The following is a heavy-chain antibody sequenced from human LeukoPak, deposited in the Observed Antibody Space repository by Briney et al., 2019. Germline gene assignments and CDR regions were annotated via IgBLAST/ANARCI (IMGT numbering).Heavy chain of an antibody. CDR3: ARGARRIVATSFDY. J-gene: IGHJ4*02. Sequence: SETLSLTCAVSGGSISSSNWWSWVRQPPGKGLEWIGEIYHSGSTNYNPSLKSRVTISVDKSKNQFSLKLSSVTAADTAVYYCARGARRIVATSFDYWGQGTLVTVSS. D-gene: IGHD5-12*01. CDR2: IYHSGST. V-gene: IGHV4-4*02. CDR1: GGSISSSNW.